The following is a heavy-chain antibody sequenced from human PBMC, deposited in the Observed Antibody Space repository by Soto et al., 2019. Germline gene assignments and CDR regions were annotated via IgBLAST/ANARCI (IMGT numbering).Heavy chain of an antibody. D-gene: IGHD3-3*01. CDR2: ISGSGGST. J-gene: IGHJ6*02. CDR3: ARGYDFWSGTPYGMDV. Sequence: EVQLLESGGALVQPGGSLRLSCAASGFTFSSYAMSWVRQAPGKGLEWVSAISGSGGSTYYADSVKGRFTISRDNSKNTLYLQMNSLRAEDTAVYYCARGYDFWSGTPYGMDVWGQGTTVTVSS. CDR1: GFTFSSYA. V-gene: IGHV3-23*01.